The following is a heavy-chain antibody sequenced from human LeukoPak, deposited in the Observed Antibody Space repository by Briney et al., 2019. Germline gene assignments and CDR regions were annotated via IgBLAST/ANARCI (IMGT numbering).Heavy chain of an antibody. J-gene: IGHJ4*02. CDR3: ASDFSGVDYFDY. Sequence: PGGSLSLSCAVSGFAVSSNYMTWVRQAPGKGLEGGSVIYSGGSTYYADSVQGRVTISRDNSENTVYLQMSSLRAEDTAVYYCASDFSGVDYFDYWGQGTLVTVSS. CDR2: IYSGGST. D-gene: IGHD3-10*01. V-gene: IGHV3-53*01. CDR1: GFAVSSNY.